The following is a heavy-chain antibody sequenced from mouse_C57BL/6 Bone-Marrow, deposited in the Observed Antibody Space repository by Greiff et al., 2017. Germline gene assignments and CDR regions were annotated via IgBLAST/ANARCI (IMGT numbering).Heavy chain of an antibody. D-gene: IGHD2-12*01. CDR3: ARGVLPFAY. Sequence: VQLQQPGAELVMPGASVKLSCKASGYTFTSYWMHWVKQRPGQGLEWIGEIDPSDSYTNYNQKFKGKSTLTVDKSSSTAYMQLSSLTSEDSAVYYCARGVLPFAYWGQGTLVTVSA. J-gene: IGHJ3*01. V-gene: IGHV1-69*01. CDR1: GYTFTSYW. CDR2: IDPSDSYT.